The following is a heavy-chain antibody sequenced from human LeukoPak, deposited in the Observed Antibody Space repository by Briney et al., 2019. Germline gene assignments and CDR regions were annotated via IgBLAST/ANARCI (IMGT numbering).Heavy chain of an antibody. V-gene: IGHV1-69*05. Sequence: SVKVSCKASGGTFSSYAICWVRQAPGQGLEWMGRIISIFGTANYAQKFQGRVTITTDESTSTAYMELSSLRSEDTAVYYCARDGCSSTGTRSGGSCFDLYWGQGTLVTVSS. CDR2: IISIFGTA. D-gene: IGHD2-15*01. CDR1: GGTFSSYA. J-gene: IGHJ4*02. CDR3: ARDGCSSTGTRSGGSCFDLY.